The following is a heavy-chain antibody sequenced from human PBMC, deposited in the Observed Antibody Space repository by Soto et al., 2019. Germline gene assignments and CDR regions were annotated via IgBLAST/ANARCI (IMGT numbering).Heavy chain of an antibody. Sequence: TGGSLRLSCAASGFTFSSYAMSWVRQAPGKGLEWVSAISGSGGSTYYADSVKGRFTISRDNSKNTLYLQMNSLRAEDTAVYYCAKDQWYSSGWHDAFDIWGQGTMVTVSS. D-gene: IGHD6-19*01. CDR1: GFTFSSYA. V-gene: IGHV3-23*01. J-gene: IGHJ3*02. CDR2: ISGSGGST. CDR3: AKDQWYSSGWHDAFDI.